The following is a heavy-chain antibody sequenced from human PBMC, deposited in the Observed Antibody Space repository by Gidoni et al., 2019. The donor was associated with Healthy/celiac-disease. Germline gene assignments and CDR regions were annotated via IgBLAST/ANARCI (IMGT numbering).Heavy chain of an antibody. D-gene: IGHD6-19*01. J-gene: IGHJ6*03. CDR2: INPNSGGT. CDR1: GYTFTGYY. CDR3: ARGEYSSGWPYYYYMDV. Sequence: QVQLVQSGAEVKKPGASVKVSCKASGYTFTGYYMHWVRQAPGQGLEWMGWINPNSGGTNYAQKFQGWVTMTRDTSISTAYMELSRLRSDDTAVYYCARGEYSSGWPYYYYMDVWGKGTTVTVSS. V-gene: IGHV1-2*04.